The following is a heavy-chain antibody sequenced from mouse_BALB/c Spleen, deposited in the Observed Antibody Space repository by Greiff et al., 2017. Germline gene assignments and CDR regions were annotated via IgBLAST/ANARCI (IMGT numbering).Heavy chain of an antibody. D-gene: IGHD1-1*01. CDR2: ISTYYGNT. CDR1: GYTFTDYA. V-gene: IGHV1-67*01. CDR3: ARYYDGFDY. J-gene: IGHJ2*01. Sequence: VKLQQSGPELVRPGVSVKISCKGSGYTFTDYAMHWVKQSHAKSLEWIGVISTYYGNTNYNQKFKGKATMTVDKSSSTAYMELARLTSEDSAIYYCARYYDGFDYWGQGTTLTVSS.